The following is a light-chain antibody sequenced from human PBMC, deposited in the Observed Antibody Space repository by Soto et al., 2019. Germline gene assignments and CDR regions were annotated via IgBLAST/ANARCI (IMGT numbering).Light chain of an antibody. Sequence: EIVLTQSPGTLSLSPGERATLSCRASQSVSSSYLAWYQQKPGQAPRLLIYGASSRATGIPDRFSGSGTGTDFTLTISRLEPEDFAVYYCQQYGSSRPITYGQWTRLEIK. CDR2: GAS. J-gene: IGKJ5*01. V-gene: IGKV3-20*01. CDR3: QQYGSSRPIT. CDR1: QSVSSSY.